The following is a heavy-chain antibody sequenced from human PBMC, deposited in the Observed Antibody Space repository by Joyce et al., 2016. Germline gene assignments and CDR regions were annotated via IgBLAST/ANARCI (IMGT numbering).Heavy chain of an antibody. D-gene: IGHD6-19*01. V-gene: IGHV3-64D*06. J-gene: IGHJ3*01. CDR3: VKGLE. CDR2: ITSDGGGT. Sequence: EVKLVESGGGLVQPGGSLRLSCLASGFTFSRYSMHWVRQAPGKGLEYVSAITSDGGGTDYADSVKGRFTISRDNSKNTLYLQMSSLRTEDTALYYCVKGLEWGQGTMVTVSS. CDR1: GFTFSRYS.